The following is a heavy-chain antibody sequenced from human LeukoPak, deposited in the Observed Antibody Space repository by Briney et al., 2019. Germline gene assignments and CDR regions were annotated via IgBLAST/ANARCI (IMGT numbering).Heavy chain of an antibody. D-gene: IGHD4-23*01. Sequence: GGSLRLSCTTSGFNFRAYWMSWVRQAPGKGLEWVSAISGSGGSTYYADSVKGRFTISRDNSKNTLYLQMNSLRAEDTAVYYCAKDRLATVVTPSWGQGTLVTVSS. V-gene: IGHV3-23*01. J-gene: IGHJ4*02. CDR2: ISGSGGST. CDR1: GFNFRAYW. CDR3: AKDRLATVVTPS.